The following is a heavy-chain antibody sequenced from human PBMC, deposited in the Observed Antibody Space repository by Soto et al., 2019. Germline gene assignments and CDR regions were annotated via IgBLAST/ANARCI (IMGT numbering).Heavy chain of an antibody. CDR3: AREGSGPL. J-gene: IGHJ4*02. CDR2: ISSSGSST. Sequence: PGGTLRLSCAASGFTFSSYEINWVRQAPGKGLEWVSYISSSGSSTYYADSVKGRFTISRDNAKNSLYLQMNSLRAEDTAVYYCAREGSGPLWGQGTQVTVSS. CDR1: GFTFSSYE. V-gene: IGHV3-48*03. D-gene: IGHD2-15*01.